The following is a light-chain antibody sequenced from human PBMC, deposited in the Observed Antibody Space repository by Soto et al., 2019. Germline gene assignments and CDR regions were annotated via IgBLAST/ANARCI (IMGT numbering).Light chain of an antibody. CDR2: AAS. J-gene: IGKJ4*01. CDR1: QGIYSH. Sequence: DIQLTQSPSFLSASVGDRVTITCRASQGIYSHLAWYQQKPGKAPKLLIYAASTLQSGVPSRFSGSRSGTDFTLTVSSLQPDDFATYYCQHHNSYPLTFGGGIKVEIK. V-gene: IGKV1-9*01. CDR3: QHHNSYPLT.